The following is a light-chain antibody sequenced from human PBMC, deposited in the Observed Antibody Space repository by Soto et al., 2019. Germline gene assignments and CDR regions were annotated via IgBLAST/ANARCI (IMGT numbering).Light chain of an antibody. CDR2: DVS. CDR3: CSYAGSYTFVV. CDR1: SSDVGGYNY. Sequence: QSVLTQPRSVSGSAGRSVTISCTGTSSDVGGYNYVSWYQQQPGKAPKLMIYDVSKQPSGVPDRFSGSKSGNTASLTISGLQAEDEADYYCCSYAGSYTFVVFGGGTKVTVL. J-gene: IGLJ2*01. V-gene: IGLV2-11*01.